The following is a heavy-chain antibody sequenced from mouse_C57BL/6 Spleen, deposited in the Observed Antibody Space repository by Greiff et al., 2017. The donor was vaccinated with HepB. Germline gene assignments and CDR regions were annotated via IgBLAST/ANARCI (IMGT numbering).Heavy chain of an antibody. D-gene: IGHD2-1*01. Sequence: QVQLQQPGAELVMPGASVKLSCKASGYTFTSYWMHWVKQRPGQGLEWIGEIDPSDSYTNYNQKFKGKSTLTVDKSSSTAYMQLSSLTSEDSAVYYCARSRTLYGKGVYYFDYWGQGTTLTVSS. CDR1: GYTFTSYW. J-gene: IGHJ2*01. CDR3: ARSRTLYGKGVYYFDY. V-gene: IGHV1-69*01. CDR2: IDPSDSYT.